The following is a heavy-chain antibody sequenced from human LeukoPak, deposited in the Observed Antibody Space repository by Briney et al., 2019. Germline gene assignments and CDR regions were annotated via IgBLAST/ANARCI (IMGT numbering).Heavy chain of an antibody. CDR2: IKQDGSEK. CDR1: GLTFSSYW. Sequence: GWSLSLSCAASGLTFSSYWMSWVRQAPGKGLERVANIKQDGSEKYYVDSVKGRFTISRDNAKNSLYLQMNSLRAEDTAVYYCARARVAAAISWFDPWGQGTLVTVSS. V-gene: IGHV3-7*04. D-gene: IGHD2-15*01. CDR3: ARARVAAAISWFDP. J-gene: IGHJ5*02.